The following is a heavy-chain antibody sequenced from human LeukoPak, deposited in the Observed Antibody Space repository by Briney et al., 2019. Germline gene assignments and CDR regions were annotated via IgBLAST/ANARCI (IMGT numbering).Heavy chain of an antibody. Sequence: GGSLRLSCAASGFTFDDYAMHWVRQAPGKGLEWVSGISWNSGSIGYADSVKGRFTISRDNAKNSLYLQMNSLRAEDMALYYCAKVGSSSDAFDIRGQGTMVTVSS. CDR2: ISWNSGSI. V-gene: IGHV3-9*03. J-gene: IGHJ3*02. CDR3: AKVGSSSDAFDI. D-gene: IGHD6-6*01. CDR1: GFTFDDYA.